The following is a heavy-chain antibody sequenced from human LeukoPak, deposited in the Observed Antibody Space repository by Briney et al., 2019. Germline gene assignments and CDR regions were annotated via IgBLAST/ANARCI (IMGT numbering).Heavy chain of an antibody. CDR1: GFTFNSYS. CDR2: ISSSSSTI. J-gene: IGHJ4*02. D-gene: IGHD3-3*01. Sequence: PGGSLRLSCAASGFTFNSYSMNWVRQAPGKGLEWVSYISSSSSTIYYADSVKGRFSISRDNAKNSLFLQMNSLRIEDTAVYFCAREDFWSGYYRAPDYWGQGTLVTVSS. V-gene: IGHV3-48*01. CDR3: AREDFWSGYYRAPDY.